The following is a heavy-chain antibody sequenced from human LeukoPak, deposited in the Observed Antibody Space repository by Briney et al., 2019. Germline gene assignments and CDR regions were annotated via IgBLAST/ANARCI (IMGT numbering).Heavy chain of an antibody. Sequence: GASVKVSCKASGYSFTGYYIHWVRQAPGQGLEWIGWVNPSSGGPDYAQKFKGRVTVTRDTSISTAYMELSRLTADDTAVYYCARDSEYQLLQNYFDAWGQGTLVIVSS. J-gene: IGHJ5*02. V-gene: IGHV1-2*02. D-gene: IGHD2-2*01. CDR1: GYSFTGYY. CDR2: VNPSSGGP. CDR3: ARDSEYQLLQNYFDA.